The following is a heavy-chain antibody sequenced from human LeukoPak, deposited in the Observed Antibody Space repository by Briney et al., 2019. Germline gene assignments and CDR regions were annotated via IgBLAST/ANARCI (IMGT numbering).Heavy chain of an antibody. V-gene: IGHV4-39*07. D-gene: IGHD3-22*01. CDR3: ASYYDISGYYYFDY. CDR2: IYYSGTT. J-gene: IGHJ4*02. CDR1: GGSISSIIYY. Sequence: SETLSLTCTVSGGSISSIIYYWGWIRQPPGKGLEWIGSIYYSGTTYYNPSLKSRVTISVDTSKNQFSLKLSSVTAADTAVYYCASYYDISGYYYFDYWGQGTLVTVSS.